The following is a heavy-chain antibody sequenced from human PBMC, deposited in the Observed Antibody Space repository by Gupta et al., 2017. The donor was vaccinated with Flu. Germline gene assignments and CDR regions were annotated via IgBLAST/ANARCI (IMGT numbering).Heavy chain of an antibody. Sequence: EVQLVESGGALVKPGGSLRLACAASAFTFSNAWMGWVRQAPGKGLEWVGRIKTKTDGGTTDYAAPVKGRFNISRDDSKNTLYLQMNSLKTEDTAVYYCTTDLGSGWYASWGQGTLVTVSS. CDR2: IKTKTDGGTT. V-gene: IGHV3-15*02. CDR3: TTDLGSGWYAS. J-gene: IGHJ5*01. D-gene: IGHD6-19*01. CDR1: AFTFSNAW.